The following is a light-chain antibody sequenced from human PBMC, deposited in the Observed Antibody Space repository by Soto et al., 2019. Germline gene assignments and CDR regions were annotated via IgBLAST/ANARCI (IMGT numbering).Light chain of an antibody. CDR2: DAS. V-gene: IGKV1-33*01. CDR3: QQYNSMLS. J-gene: IGKJ4*01. Sequence: DLQMTQSPSSLSASEGDRGTITCQSSHDVSRNLNWFQQKPGEAPQLLIYDASNLERGVPSRFSGSGSGTDFTLTISSLQPEDLATYYCQQYNSMLSFGGGTEVEIK. CDR1: HDVSRN.